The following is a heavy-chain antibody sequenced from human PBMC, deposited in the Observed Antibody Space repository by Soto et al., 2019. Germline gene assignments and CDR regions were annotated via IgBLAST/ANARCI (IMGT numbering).Heavy chain of an antibody. CDR1: GFTFRSYT. D-gene: IGHD4-17*01. CDR2: ISASGGKP. Sequence: GSLRLSCAASGFTFRSYTMSWVRQAPGKGLEWISSISASGGKPSYADSVKGRITTSRDNSKNTLYLQMNSLRAEDTAVYYCAKESVVSTVTTRYYGMDVWGQGTTVTVSS. CDR3: AKESVVSTVTTRYYGMDV. V-gene: IGHV3-23*01. J-gene: IGHJ6*02.